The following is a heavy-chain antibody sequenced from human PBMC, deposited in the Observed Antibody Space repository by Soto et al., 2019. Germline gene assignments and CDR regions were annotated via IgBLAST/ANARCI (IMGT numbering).Heavy chain of an antibody. D-gene: IGHD4-4*01. CDR3: ARDGYTVTPNYYYGMDV. V-gene: IGHV4-59*01. CDR1: GGSISSYY. Sequence: QVQLQESGPGLVKPSETLSLTCTVSGGSISSYYWCWIRHPPGKGLEWIGYIYYNGNTNYNPSLKSRVTISVDTSKNQFSLKLSSVTAADTAVYYCARDGYTVTPNYYYGMDVLGQGTTVTVSS. CDR2: IYYNGNT. J-gene: IGHJ6*02.